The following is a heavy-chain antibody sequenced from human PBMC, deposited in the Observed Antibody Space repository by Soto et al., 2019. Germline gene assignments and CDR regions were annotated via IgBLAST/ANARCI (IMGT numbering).Heavy chain of an antibody. D-gene: IGHD5-12*01. V-gene: IGHV4-34*01. CDR1: GGSLSGYY. CDR3: ARGQEGVVATH. CDR2: IKDGGRT. Sequence: QVQLQQWGAGLLKSSETLSLNCAVNGGSLSGYYWSWIRQPPGKGLEWIGEIKDGGRTNYSPSLKSRATISSDTSNNQFSLRLYSVTAADTGVYYCARGQEGVVATHWDQGTLVTVSS. J-gene: IGHJ4*02.